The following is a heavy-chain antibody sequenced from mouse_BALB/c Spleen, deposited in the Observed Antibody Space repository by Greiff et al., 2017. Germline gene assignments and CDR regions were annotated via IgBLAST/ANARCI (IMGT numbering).Heavy chain of an antibody. V-gene: IGHV5-6*02. D-gene: IGHD1-2*01. CDR2: ISSGGSYT. CDR3: ARRDYVYACFDY. CDR1: GFTFSSYG. Sequence: EVMLVESGGDLVKPGGSLKLSCAASGFTFSSYGMSWVRQTPDKRLEWVATISSGGSYTYYPDSVTGRFTISRDNAKNTLYLQMSSLKSEDTAMYYCARRDYVYACFDYWGQGTTLTVSS. J-gene: IGHJ2*01.